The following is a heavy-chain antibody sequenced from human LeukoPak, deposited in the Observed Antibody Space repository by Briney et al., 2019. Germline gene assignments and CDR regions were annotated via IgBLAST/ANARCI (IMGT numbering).Heavy chain of an antibody. D-gene: IGHD5-18*01. Sequence: GGSLRLSCAASGFTLSTYAMSWVRQTPGKGLEWVAATSSSDAGTYHADSVRGRFTISRDNSKNTLYLQMNSLRAEDAAVYYCAKEGSEDTAMVNDAFDIWGQGTMVTVSS. CDR2: TSSSDAGT. J-gene: IGHJ3*02. CDR3: AKEGSEDTAMVNDAFDI. V-gene: IGHV3-23*01. CDR1: GFTLSTYA.